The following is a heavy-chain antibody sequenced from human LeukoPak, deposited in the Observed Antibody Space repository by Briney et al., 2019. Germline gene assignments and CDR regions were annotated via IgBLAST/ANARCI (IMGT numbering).Heavy chain of an antibody. CDR3: ARGNWELLDFDY. J-gene: IGHJ4*02. CDR1: GYPFSNYD. CDR2: INPNSGGT. V-gene: IGHV1-2*02. D-gene: IGHD1-26*01. Sequence: ASVKVSCKASGYPFSNYDVNWVRQAPGQGLEWMGWINPNSGGTNYAQKFQGRVTMTRDTSISTAYMELSRLRSDDTAVYYCARGNWELLDFDYWGQGTLVTVSS.